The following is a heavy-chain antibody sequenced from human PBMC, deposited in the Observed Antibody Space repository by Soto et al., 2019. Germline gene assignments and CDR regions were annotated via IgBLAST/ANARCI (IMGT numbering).Heavy chain of an antibody. Sequence: PGGSLRLSCAASGFNFSSYAMSWVRQAPGKGLEWVSAISGSGGSTYYADSVKGRFTISRDNSKNTLYLQMNSLRAEDTAVYYCAKTYGITFGGVIAHIDYWGQGTLVTVS. V-gene: IGHV3-23*01. J-gene: IGHJ4*02. D-gene: IGHD3-16*02. CDR2: ISGSGGST. CDR1: GFNFSSYA. CDR3: AKTYGITFGGVIAHIDY.